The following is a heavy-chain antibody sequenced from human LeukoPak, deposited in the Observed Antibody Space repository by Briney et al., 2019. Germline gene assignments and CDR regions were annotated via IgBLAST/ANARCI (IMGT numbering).Heavy chain of an antibody. V-gene: IGHV3-21*01. J-gene: IGHJ5*02. CDR1: GFTFSSYS. D-gene: IGHD5-18*01. Sequence: MSGGSLRLSCAASGFTFSSYSMNWVRQAPGKGLEWVSSISSSSSYIYYADSVKGRFTISRDNAKNSLYLQMNSLRAEDTAVYYCARGTRYSNGANQLYNWFDPWGQGTLVTVSS. CDR3: ARGTRYSNGANQLYNWFDP. CDR2: ISSSSSYI.